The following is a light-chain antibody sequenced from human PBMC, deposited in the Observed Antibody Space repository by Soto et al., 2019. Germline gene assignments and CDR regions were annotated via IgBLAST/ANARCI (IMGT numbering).Light chain of an antibody. J-gene: IGLJ3*02. Sequence: QSVLTQPPSVSAAPGQKVTISCSGSSSHIGNNYVSWYQQLPGTAPKLLIYENNKRPSGILDRFSGSKSGTSATLGITGLQTGDEADYYCGTWDSSLSAGVFGGGTKRTVL. CDR2: ENN. CDR3: GTWDSSLSAGV. V-gene: IGLV1-51*02. CDR1: SSHIGNNY.